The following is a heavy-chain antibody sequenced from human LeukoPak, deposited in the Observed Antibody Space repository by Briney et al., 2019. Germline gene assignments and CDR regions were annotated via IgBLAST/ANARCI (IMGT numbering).Heavy chain of an antibody. CDR3: ASGGLGARKFYSDPFHY. CDR1: GFTVSSNY. V-gene: IGHV3-53*01. J-gene: IGHJ4*02. Sequence: GGSLRLSCAASGFTVSSNYMSWVRRAPGKGLQWVSILYSAGSTYYADSVKGRFTISRDNSKNTLYLQMNSLRVEDTAVYYCASGGLGARKFYSDPFHYWGQGTLVTVSS. D-gene: IGHD2-15*01. CDR2: LYSAGST.